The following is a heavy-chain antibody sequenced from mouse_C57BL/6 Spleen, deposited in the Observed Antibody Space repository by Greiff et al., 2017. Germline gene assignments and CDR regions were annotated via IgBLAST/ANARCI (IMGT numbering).Heavy chain of an antibody. J-gene: IGHJ3*01. Sequence: EVKLVESGGDLVKPGGSLKLSCAASGFTFSSYGMSWVRQTPDKRLEWVATISSGGSYTYYPDSVKGRFTISRDNAKNTLYLQMSSLKSEDTAMYDCARLGDYDGTWFAYWGQGTLVTVSA. CDR3: ARLGDYDGTWFAY. CDR1: GFTFSSYG. V-gene: IGHV5-6*01. CDR2: ISSGGSYT. D-gene: IGHD2-4*01.